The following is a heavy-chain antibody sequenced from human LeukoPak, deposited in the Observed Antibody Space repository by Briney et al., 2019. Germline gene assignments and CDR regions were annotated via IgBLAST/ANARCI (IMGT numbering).Heavy chain of an antibody. CDR3: ARVSPYSGYEQTDY. CDR2: IKQDGSEK. V-gene: IGHV3-7*01. J-gene: IGHJ4*02. Sequence: GGSLRLSCAASGFTFSSYWMSWVRQAPGKGLEWVANIKQDGSEKYYVDSVKGRFTISRDNAKNSLNLQMNSLRAEDTAVYYCARVSPYSGYEQTDYWGQGTLVTVSS. CDR1: GFTFSSYW. D-gene: IGHD5-12*01.